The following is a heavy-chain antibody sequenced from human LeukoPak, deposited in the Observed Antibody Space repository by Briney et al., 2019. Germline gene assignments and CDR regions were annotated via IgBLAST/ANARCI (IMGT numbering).Heavy chain of an antibody. CDR1: GFTFSSYS. CDR2: FTSGSRSI. V-gene: IGHV3-21*01. Sequence: PGGSLRLSCAASGFTFSSYSMTWVRQAPGKGLEWVSSFTSGSRSIYYADSVKGRFTISRDNAKKSLYLQMNSLRAEDTAIYYWARGNPGKAATNIIASWAQGTLVPV. D-gene: IGHD6-13*01. CDR3: ARGNPGKAATNIIAS. J-gene: IGHJ4*02.